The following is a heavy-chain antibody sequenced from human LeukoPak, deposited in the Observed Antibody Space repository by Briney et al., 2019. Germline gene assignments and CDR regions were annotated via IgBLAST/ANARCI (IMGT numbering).Heavy chain of an antibody. CDR3: ARAGGPSTDDY. Sequence: SETLSLTCTVSGGSISSYYWSWIRQPPGKELEWIGYIYYTGSANYNPSLKSRVTISVDTSKNQFSLKLSSVTAADTAVYYCARAGGPSTDDYWGQGTLVTVSS. D-gene: IGHD3-16*01. V-gene: IGHV4-59*12. CDR1: GGSISSYY. CDR2: IYYTGSA. J-gene: IGHJ4*02.